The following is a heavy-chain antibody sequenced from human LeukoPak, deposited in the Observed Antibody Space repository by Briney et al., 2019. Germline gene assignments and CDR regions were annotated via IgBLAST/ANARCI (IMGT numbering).Heavy chain of an antibody. Sequence: PSETLSLTCAVSGGSFSGYYWSWIRQPPGKGLEWIGEINHSGSTNYNPSLKSRVTISADTSKSQSSLKLSSVTAADTAVYYCARDTYSYGLRYWGQGTLVTVSA. D-gene: IGHD5-18*01. CDR1: GGSFSGYY. V-gene: IGHV4-34*01. J-gene: IGHJ4*02. CDR2: INHSGST. CDR3: ARDTYSYGLRY.